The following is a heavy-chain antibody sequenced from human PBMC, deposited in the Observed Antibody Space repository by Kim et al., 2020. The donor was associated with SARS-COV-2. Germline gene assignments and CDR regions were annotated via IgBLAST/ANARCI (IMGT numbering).Heavy chain of an antibody. CDR1: GFTFSSYW. V-gene: IGHV3-7*01. CDR3: AREGIMITFGGVIGPYYYHCMDV. Sequence: GGSLRLSCAASGFTFSSYWMSWVRQAPGKGLEWVANIKQDGSEKYYVDSVKGRFTISRDNAKNSLYLQMNSLRAEDTAVYYCAREGIMITFGGVIGPYYYHCMDVWGQGTTVTVSS. J-gene: IGHJ6*02. CDR2: IKQDGSEK. D-gene: IGHD3-16*02.